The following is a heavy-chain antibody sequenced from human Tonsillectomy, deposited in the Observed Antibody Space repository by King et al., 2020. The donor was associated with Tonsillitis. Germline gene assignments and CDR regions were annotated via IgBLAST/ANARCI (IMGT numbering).Heavy chain of an antibody. CDR3: AGSRQHLVQGALQGAFRANYYYGIDV. Sequence: VQLVQSGAEVKKPGASVKVSCKASGYIFTDYYMHWVRQAPGQGLEWMGWINTNSGGPNYAQKCQGRVTMTRDTSISTAYMELSRLKADDTAFYYCAGSRQHLVQGALQGAFRANYYYGIDVWGQGTTVTVSS. V-gene: IGHV1-2*02. D-gene: IGHD6-13*01. J-gene: IGHJ6*02. CDR1: GYIFTDYY. CDR2: INTNSGGP.